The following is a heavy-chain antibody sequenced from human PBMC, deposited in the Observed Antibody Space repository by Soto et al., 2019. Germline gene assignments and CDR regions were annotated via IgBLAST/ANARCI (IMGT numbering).Heavy chain of an antibody. V-gene: IGHV1-24*01. CDR2: FDPEDGET. Sequence: VKLSCKVSGYTLTELSMHWVRQAPGKGLEWMGGFDPEDGETIYAQKFQGRVTMTEDTSTDTAYMELSSLRSEDTAVYYCATMFEDSSGWYIAFDIWGQGTMVTVSS. D-gene: IGHD6-19*01. J-gene: IGHJ3*02. CDR3: ATMFEDSSGWYIAFDI. CDR1: GYTLTELS.